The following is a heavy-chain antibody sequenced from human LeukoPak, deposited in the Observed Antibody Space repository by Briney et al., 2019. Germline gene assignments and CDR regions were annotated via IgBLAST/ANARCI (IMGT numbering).Heavy chain of an antibody. CDR3: ARKNTEEPDSGITVCYSGRGYYG. J-gene: IGHJ6*01. Sequence: PGGSLRLSCAASGFTFSSYAMHWVRQAPGKGLEWVAVISSDGSNKYYADSVQGRFTISGDNSKSTLYLQMSSLRAEDTAVYYCARKNTEEPDSGITVCYSGRGYYG. V-gene: IGHV3-30-3*01. CDR2: ISSDGSNK. CDR1: GFTFSSYA. D-gene: IGHD2-21*02.